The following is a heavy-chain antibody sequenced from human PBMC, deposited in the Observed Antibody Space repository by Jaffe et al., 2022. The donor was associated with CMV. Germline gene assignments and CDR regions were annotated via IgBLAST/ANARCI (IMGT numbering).Heavy chain of an antibody. D-gene: IGHD3-22*01. J-gene: IGHJ4*02. CDR2: IWYDGSNK. CDR1: GFTFSSYG. V-gene: IGHV3-33*01. CDR3: ARETPTRITMIVGGGDFDY. Sequence: QVQLVESGGGVVQPGRSLRLSCAASGFTFSSYGMHWVRQAPGKGLEWVAVIWYDGSNKYYADSVKGRFTISRDNSKNTLYLQMNSLRAEDTAVYYCARETPTRITMIVGGGDFDYWGQGTLVTVSS.